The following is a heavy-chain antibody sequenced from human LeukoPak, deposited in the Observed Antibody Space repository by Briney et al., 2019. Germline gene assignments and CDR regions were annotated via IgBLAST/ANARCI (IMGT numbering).Heavy chain of an antibody. V-gene: IGHV3-11*05. CDR1: GFTFSDFY. CDR2: ISSSGSST. Sequence: PGGSLRLSCAASGFTFSDFYMSWIRQAPGKGLEWTSYISSSGSSTNYADSVKGRFTISRDNAKNSLYLQMTSLRAEDTAVYYCARDLIHRSGEADYWGQGTLVTVSS. D-gene: IGHD3-22*01. J-gene: IGHJ4*02. CDR3: ARDLIHRSGEADY.